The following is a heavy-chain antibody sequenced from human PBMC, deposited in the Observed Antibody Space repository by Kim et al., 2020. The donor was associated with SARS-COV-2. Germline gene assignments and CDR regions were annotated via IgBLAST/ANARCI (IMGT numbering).Heavy chain of an antibody. CDR2: IYHSGST. CDR3: ARDRYSSGWQGNWFDP. CDR1: GGSISSSNW. V-gene: IGHV4-4*02. J-gene: IGHJ5*02. D-gene: IGHD6-19*01. Sequence: SETLSLTCAVSGGSISSSNWWSWVRQPPGKGLEWIGEIYHSGSTNYNPSLKSRVTISVDKSKNQFSLKLSSVTAADTAVYYCARDRYSSGWQGNWFDPWGQGTLVTVSS.